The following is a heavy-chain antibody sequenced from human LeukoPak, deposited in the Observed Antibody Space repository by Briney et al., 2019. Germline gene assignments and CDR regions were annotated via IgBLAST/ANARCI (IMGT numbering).Heavy chain of an antibody. CDR1: GFTFSSYS. Sequence: GGSLRLSCAASGFTFSSYSMNWVRQAPGKGLEWVANIKQDGSEKYYVDSVKGRFTISRDNAKNSLYLQMNSLRAEDTAVYYCERESFMVRGGIFDYWGQGTLVTVCS. CDR3: ERESFMVRGGIFDY. J-gene: IGHJ4*02. V-gene: IGHV3-7*01. D-gene: IGHD3-10*01. CDR2: IKQDGSEK.